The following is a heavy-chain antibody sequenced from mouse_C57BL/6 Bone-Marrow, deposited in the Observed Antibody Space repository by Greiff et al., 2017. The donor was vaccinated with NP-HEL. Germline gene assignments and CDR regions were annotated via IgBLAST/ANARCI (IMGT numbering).Heavy chain of an antibody. V-gene: IGHV1-26*01. D-gene: IGHD1-1*01. CDR1: GYTFTDYY. CDR3: AREGSGGFAY. Sequence: VQLKESGPELVKPGASVKISCKASGYTFTDYYMNWVKQSHGKSLEWIGDINPNNGGTSYNQKFKGKATLTVDKSSSTAYMELRSLTSEDSAVYYCAREGSGGFAYWGQGTLVTVSA. J-gene: IGHJ3*01. CDR2: INPNNGGT.